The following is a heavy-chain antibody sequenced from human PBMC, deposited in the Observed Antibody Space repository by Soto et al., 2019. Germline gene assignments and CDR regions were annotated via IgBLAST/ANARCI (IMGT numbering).Heavy chain of an antibody. D-gene: IGHD3-22*01. CDR3: AADSSGYYTIYYYYYGMDV. J-gene: IGHJ6*02. CDR2: IGWNSVNI. V-gene: IGHV3-9*01. CDR1: GFTFDDYA. Sequence: GGSLRLSCAASGFTFDDYAMHWVRQAPGKGLEWVSGIGWNSVNIGYADSVKGRFTISRDNAKNSLYLQMNSLRAEDTAVYYCAADSSGYYTIYYYYYGMDVWGQGTTVTVSS.